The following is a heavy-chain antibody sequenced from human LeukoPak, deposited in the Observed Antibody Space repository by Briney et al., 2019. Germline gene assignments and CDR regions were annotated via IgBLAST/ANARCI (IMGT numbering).Heavy chain of an antibody. J-gene: IGHJ4*02. CDR2: LYSGGTA. Sequence: GGSLRLSCAASGFTVTSNYMSWVRQAPGKGLEWVSTLYSGGTAHYADSVKGRFTISRDNSKNTLFLQMNSLRAEDTAVYYCAGEWYFDYWGQGTLVTVSS. V-gene: IGHV3-53*01. CDR3: AGEWYFDY. CDR1: GFTVTSNY.